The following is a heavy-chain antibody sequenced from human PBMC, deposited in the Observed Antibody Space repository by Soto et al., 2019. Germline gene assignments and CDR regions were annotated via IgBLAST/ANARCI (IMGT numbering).Heavy chain of an antibody. J-gene: IGHJ4*02. CDR3: AREEWFGQTPFDS. CDR1: GFTLNEFG. D-gene: IGHD3-10*01. Sequence: QVQLVQSGAEVKKSGASVKVSCKASGFTLNEFGVSWVRQAPGQGLEWMGWISGYDGNTNFAQKYEGRVTMSIDSSTSTAYMELRNLRSVDTTMYYCAREEWFGQTPFDSWGQGTRVTVSS. V-gene: IGHV1-18*01. CDR2: ISGYDGNT.